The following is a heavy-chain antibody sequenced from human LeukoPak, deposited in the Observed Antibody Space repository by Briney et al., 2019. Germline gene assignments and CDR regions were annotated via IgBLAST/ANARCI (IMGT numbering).Heavy chain of an antibody. Sequence: SETLSLTCTVSGGSISSYYWSWIRPPPGKGLEWIGYIYYSGSTNYNPSLKSRVTISVDTSKNQFSLKLSSVTAADTAVYYCASRDGYNGSFDYWGQGTLVTVSS. D-gene: IGHD5-24*01. CDR3: ASRDGYNGSFDY. CDR2: IYYSGST. V-gene: IGHV4-59*01. J-gene: IGHJ4*02. CDR1: GGSISSYY.